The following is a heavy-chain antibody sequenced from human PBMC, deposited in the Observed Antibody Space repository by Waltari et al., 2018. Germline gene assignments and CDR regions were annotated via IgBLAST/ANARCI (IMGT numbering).Heavy chain of an antibody. Sequence: EVQLVESGGGLVQPGGSLRLSCAASGFTFSSYSMNWVRQAPGKGLEWCSYIRSSSSKIDYADSVKGRLTIARENAKNSLYLQMNSLRAEDTAVYYCARGSSGPVVYWGQGTLVTVSS. CDR1: GFTFSSYS. D-gene: IGHD6-19*01. CDR2: IRSSSSKI. V-gene: IGHV3-48*01. J-gene: IGHJ4*02. CDR3: ARGSSGPVVY.